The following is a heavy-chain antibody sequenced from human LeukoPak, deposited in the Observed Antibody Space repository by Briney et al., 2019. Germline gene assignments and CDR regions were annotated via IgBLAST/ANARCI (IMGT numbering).Heavy chain of an antibody. CDR2: ISSSSSHT. V-gene: IGHV3-11*06. D-gene: IGHD6-19*01. CDR3: ARTNLGSGWRFDY. Sequence: PGGSLRLSCGASEFAFSDFYMTWIRQAPGKGLEWVSYISSSSSHTNYADSVKGRFTISRDNAKNSLYLQMNSLGAEDTAVYYCARTNLGSGWRFDYWGQGTLVTVSS. CDR1: EFAFSDFY. J-gene: IGHJ4*02.